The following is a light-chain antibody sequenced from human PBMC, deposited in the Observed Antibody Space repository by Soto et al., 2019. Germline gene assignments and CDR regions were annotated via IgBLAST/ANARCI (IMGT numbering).Light chain of an antibody. CDR2: GAS. CDR1: QSVSSN. V-gene: IGKV3-15*01. J-gene: IGKJ4*01. CDR3: QQYDSWPPT. Sequence: EILMAQSPATMSVSPGERATLSCRASQSVSSNLAWYQQKPGQAPRLLIYGASTRATDIPARFSGSGSGTEFTLTISSLQSEDFAVCYCQQYDSWPPTFGGGTKVEIK.